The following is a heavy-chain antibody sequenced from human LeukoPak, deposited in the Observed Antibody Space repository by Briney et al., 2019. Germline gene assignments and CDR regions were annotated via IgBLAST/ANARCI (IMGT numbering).Heavy chain of an antibody. D-gene: IGHD2-15*01. CDR2: IYYIGNT. CDR1: GGSISSGDYY. Sequence: PSETLSLTCTVSGGSISSGDYYWSWIRQPPGKGLEWIGYIYYIGNTYYNPSLKSRVTISVDTSKNQFSLKLSSVTAADTAVYYCARDKVEDTYPNPPYYFDYWGQGTLVTVSS. V-gene: IGHV4-30-4*08. CDR3: ARDKVEDTYPNPPYYFDY. J-gene: IGHJ4*02.